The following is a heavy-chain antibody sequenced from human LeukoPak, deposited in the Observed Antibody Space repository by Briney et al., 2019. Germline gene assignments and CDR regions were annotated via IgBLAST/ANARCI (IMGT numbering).Heavy chain of an antibody. D-gene: IGHD6-6*01. Sequence: GGSLRLSRAASGFTFSSYGMHWVRQAPGKGLEWVAVISYDGSNKYYADSVKGRFTISRDNSKNTLYLQMNSLRAEDTAVYYCAKALYEYSSSSDAFDIWGQGTMVTVSS. V-gene: IGHV3-30*18. CDR1: GFTFSSYG. CDR3: AKALYEYSSSSDAFDI. J-gene: IGHJ3*02. CDR2: ISYDGSNK.